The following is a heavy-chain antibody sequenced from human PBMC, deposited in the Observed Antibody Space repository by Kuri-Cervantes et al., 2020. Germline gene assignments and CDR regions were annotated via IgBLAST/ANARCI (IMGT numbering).Heavy chain of an antibody. J-gene: IGHJ4*02. CDR1: GFTFSSYA. CDR3: ATAPLSGTTLSLFDY. V-gene: IGHV3-23*01. CDR2: ISGSGGST. D-gene: IGHD1-7*01. Sequence: GESLKISCAASGFTFSSYAMSWVRQAPGKGLEWVSAISGSGGSTYYADSVKGRFTISRDNSKNTLYLQMNSLRAEDTAVYYCATAPLSGTTLSLFDYWGQGTLVTVSS.